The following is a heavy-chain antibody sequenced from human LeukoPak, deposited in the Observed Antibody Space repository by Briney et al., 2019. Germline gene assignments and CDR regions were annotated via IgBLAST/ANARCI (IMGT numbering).Heavy chain of an antibody. CDR2: IYWDDDK. CDR3: AHKRRTTGWDWFDS. D-gene: IGHD1-1*01. CDR1: GFSLSTSGVG. V-gene: IGHV2-5*02. J-gene: IGHJ5*01. Sequence: SGPTLVDPTQTLTLTCTVSGFSLSTSGVGVGWIRQPPGKALEWLALIYWDDDKRYSPSLKNRLTITKDSSKNQVVLTMTNMDPVDTGTYYCAHKRRTTGWDWFDSWGQGTLVTVSS.